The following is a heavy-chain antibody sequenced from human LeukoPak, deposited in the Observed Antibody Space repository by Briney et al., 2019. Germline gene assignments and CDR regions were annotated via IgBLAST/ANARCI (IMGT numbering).Heavy chain of an antibody. J-gene: IGHJ4*02. D-gene: IGHD6-19*01. Sequence: GGSLRLSCTASGFTLSSYEMSWIRQAPGKGLEWVAVISYDGSNKYYADSVKGRFTISRDNSKNTLYLQMNSLRAEDTAVYYCARDGYSSGWCFDYWGQGTLVTVSS. CDR2: ISYDGSNK. CDR3: ARDGYSSGWCFDY. CDR1: GFTLSSYE. V-gene: IGHV3-30*04.